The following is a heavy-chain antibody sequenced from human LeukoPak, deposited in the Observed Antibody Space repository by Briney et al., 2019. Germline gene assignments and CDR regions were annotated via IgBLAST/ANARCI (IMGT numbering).Heavy chain of an antibody. Sequence: PGGSLTLSCAVSGCTFSSYAMTWLRQAPGKGLEWLSGISGSGDQIYYADSVKGRFTISRDNSKNKLFLQMNSLRAEDMAVYYCARDDVSTNDWQPPHWGQGTLVTVTS. CDR2: ISGSGDQI. D-gene: IGHD5/OR15-5a*01. CDR1: GCTFSSYA. CDR3: ARDDVSTNDWQPPH. J-gene: IGHJ4*02. V-gene: IGHV3-23*01.